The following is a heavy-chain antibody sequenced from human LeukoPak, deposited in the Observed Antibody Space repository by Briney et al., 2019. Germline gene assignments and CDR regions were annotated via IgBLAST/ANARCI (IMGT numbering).Heavy chain of an antibody. CDR1: GGSISSGSYY. CDR3: ARDSRFYGDYVGSYNWFDP. J-gene: IGHJ5*02. Sequence: PSETLSLTCTVSGGSISSGSYYWSWIRQPAGKGLEWIGRIYTSGSTNYNPSLKSRVTISVDTSKNQFSLKLSSVTAADTAVYYCARDSRFYGDYVGSYNWFDPWGQGTLVTVSS. CDR2: IYTSGST. D-gene: IGHD4-17*01. V-gene: IGHV4-61*02.